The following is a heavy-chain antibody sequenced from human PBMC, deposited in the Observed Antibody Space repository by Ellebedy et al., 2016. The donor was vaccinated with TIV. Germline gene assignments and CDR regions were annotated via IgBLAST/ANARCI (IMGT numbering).Heavy chain of an antibody. V-gene: IGHV1-18*04. Sequence: ASVKVSCKASGYTFTGYYMHWVRQAPGQGLEWMGCISAYNGNTNYAQKLQGRVTMTTDTSTSTVYMELSSLRSEDTAVYYCARDSIVVVTAMPGDYWGQGTLVTVSS. CDR2: ISAYNGNT. J-gene: IGHJ4*02. D-gene: IGHD2-21*02. CDR3: ARDSIVVVTAMPGDY. CDR1: GYTFTGYY.